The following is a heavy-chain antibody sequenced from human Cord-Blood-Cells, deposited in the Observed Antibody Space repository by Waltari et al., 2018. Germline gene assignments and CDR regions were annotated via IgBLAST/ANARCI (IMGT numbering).Heavy chain of an antibody. D-gene: IGHD2-2*01. CDR2: INHSGST. Sequence: QVQLQQWGAGLLKPSETLSLTCAVYGGSSSGYYWSWIRQPPGKGLEWIGEINHSGSTNYNPSLKSRVTISVDTSKNQFSLKLSSVTAADTAVYYCARDRARVVPAARRGIGNWFDPWGQGTLVTDSS. CDR1: GGSSSGYY. V-gene: IGHV4-34*01. J-gene: IGHJ5*02. CDR3: ARDRARVVPAARRGIGNWFDP.